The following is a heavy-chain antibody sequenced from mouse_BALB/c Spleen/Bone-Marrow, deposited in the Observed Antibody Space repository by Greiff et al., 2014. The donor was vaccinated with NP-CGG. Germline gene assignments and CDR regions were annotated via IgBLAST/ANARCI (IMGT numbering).Heavy chain of an antibody. CDR3: ARSMIGNYFDC. D-gene: IGHD2-4*01. Sequence: LVESGPELVKPGASVKMSCKASGYTFTSYVMHWVKQKSGQGLEWIGYINPYNDGTKYNEKFKGKATLTSDKSSSTAYMELSSLTSEDSAVYHCARSMIGNYFDCWGQGTTPTVSS. CDR2: INPYNDGT. CDR1: GYTFTSYV. J-gene: IGHJ2*01. V-gene: IGHV1-14*01.